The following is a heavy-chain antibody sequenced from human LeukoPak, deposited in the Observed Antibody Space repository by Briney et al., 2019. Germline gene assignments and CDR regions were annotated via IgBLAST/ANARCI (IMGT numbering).Heavy chain of an antibody. D-gene: IGHD1-1*01. J-gene: IGHJ4*02. CDR2: IVPIFGTA. CDR3: ARDRYNWNDRYPNFDY. CDR1: GGTFSSYA. Sequence: ASVKVSCKASGGTFSSYAISWVRQAPGQGLEWMGGIVPIFGTANYAQKFQGRVTITADESTSTAYMGLSSLRSEDTAVYYCARDRYNWNDRYPNFDYWGQGTLVTVSS. V-gene: IGHV1-69*13.